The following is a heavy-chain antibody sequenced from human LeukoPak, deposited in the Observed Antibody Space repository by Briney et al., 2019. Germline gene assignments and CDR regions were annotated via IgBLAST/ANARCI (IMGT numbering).Heavy chain of an antibody. CDR1: GGSISTYY. CDR2: IYHSGST. Sequence: PSETLSLTCTVSGGSISTYYWSWIRQPPGKGLEWIGYIYHSGSTRYNPSLKSRVTISVDTSKNQFSLKLSSVTAADTAVYYCARDGYSGNDGLWGQGTLVTVSS. D-gene: IGHD5-12*01. CDR3: ARDGYSGNDGL. J-gene: IGHJ4*02. V-gene: IGHV4-59*01.